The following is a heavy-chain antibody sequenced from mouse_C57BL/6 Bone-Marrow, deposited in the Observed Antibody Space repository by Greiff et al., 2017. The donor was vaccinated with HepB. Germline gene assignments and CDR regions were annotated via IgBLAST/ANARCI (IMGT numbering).Heavy chain of an antibody. V-gene: IGHV6-3*01. Sequence: EVKLMESGGGLVQPGGSMKLSCVASGFTFSNYWMNWVRQSPEKGLEWVAQIRLKSDNYATHYAESVKGRFTISRDDSKSSVYLQMNNLRAEDTGIYYCTSRDYYGSSYAMDYWGQGTSVTVSS. D-gene: IGHD1-1*01. CDR2: IRLKSDNYAT. J-gene: IGHJ4*01. CDR1: GFTFSNYW. CDR3: TSRDYYGSSYAMDY.